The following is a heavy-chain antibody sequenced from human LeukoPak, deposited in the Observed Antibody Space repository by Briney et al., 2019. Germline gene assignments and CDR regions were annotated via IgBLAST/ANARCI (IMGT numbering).Heavy chain of an antibody. D-gene: IGHD3-22*01. Sequence: ASVKVSCKASGYTFTGYYMHWVRQAPGQGLEWMGRINPNSGGTNYAQKFQGRVTMTRDTSINTAYMDLSRLRSDDMAVYYCARGRNSVYYFNVVAPSYFDYWGQGTLVTVSS. CDR2: INPNSGGT. J-gene: IGHJ4*02. CDR1: GYTFTGYY. CDR3: ARGRNSVYYFNVVAPSYFDY. V-gene: IGHV1-2*06.